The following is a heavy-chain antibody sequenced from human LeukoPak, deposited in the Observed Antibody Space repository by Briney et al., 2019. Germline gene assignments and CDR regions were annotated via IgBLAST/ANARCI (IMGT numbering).Heavy chain of an antibody. V-gene: IGHV1-2*02. J-gene: IGHJ4*02. Sequence: ASVKVSCKASGFAFTAYYIHWVRQAPGQGLEWMGWINPNSGGTNYAQKFQGRVTMTRDTSISTAYMELSRLRSDDTAVYYCAHANHWRHIWGQGTLVTVSS. D-gene: IGHD3-3*01. CDR3: AHANHWRHI. CDR2: INPNSGGT. CDR1: GFAFTAYY.